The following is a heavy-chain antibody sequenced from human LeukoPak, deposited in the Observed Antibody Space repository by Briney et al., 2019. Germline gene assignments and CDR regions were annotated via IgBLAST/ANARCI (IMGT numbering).Heavy chain of an antibody. V-gene: IGHV3-11*01. CDR3: ARPPKEGWGYTIDY. CDR1: GFTVSSNN. Sequence: GGSLRLSCAASGFTVSSNNMSWVRQAPGKGLEWVSYISSSGSTIYYADSVKGRFTISRDNAKNSLYLQMNSLRAEDTAVYYCARPPKEGWGYTIDYWGQGTLVTVSS. D-gene: IGHD6-13*01. CDR2: ISSSGSTI. J-gene: IGHJ4*02.